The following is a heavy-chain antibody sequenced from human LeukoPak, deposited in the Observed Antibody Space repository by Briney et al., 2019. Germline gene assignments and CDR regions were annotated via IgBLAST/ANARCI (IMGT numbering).Heavy chain of an antibody. J-gene: IGHJ4*02. CDR2: IYNSVNT. CDR3: ARDHRASFGPLPGY. D-gene: IGHD3-10*01. CDR1: GGSISGYY. Sequence: SETLSLTCTVSGGSISGYYWSWIRQPPGKGLEWIGYIYNSVNTNYNPSLKSRVTISVDTSKNQFSLRLNSVTAADTAVYYCARDHRASFGPLPGYWGQGTLVTVSS. V-gene: IGHV4-59*01.